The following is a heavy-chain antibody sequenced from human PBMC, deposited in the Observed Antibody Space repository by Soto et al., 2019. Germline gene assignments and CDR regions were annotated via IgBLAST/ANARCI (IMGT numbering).Heavy chain of an antibody. CDR2: INRHGDST. J-gene: IGHJ4*02. CDR1: GFGFDEYG. CDR3: ARDHRWGYEYGDYGDS. V-gene: IGHV3-20*04. D-gene: IGHD4-17*01. Sequence: EVSLVESGGGVVRPGGSLRLSCAASGFGFDEYGMSWVRQGPGKVLEWVSGINRHGDSTGYADSVKGRFTISRDNAKNSLYLQMNGLRAEDTAFYYCARDHRWGYEYGDYGDSWGQGTLVTVSS.